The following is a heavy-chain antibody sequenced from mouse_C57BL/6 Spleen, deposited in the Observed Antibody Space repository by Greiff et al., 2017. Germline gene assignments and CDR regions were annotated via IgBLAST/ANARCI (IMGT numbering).Heavy chain of an antibody. Sequence: EVQLQQSGPELVKPGASVKISCKASGYTFTDYYMNWVKQSHGKSLEWIGDINPNNGGTSYNQKFKGKATLTVDKSSSTAYMELRSLTSEDSAVYYCARVGGSSSFAYWGQGTLVTVSA. CDR1: GYTFTDYY. V-gene: IGHV1-26*01. J-gene: IGHJ3*01. D-gene: IGHD1-1*01. CDR2: INPNNGGT. CDR3: ARVGGSSSFAY.